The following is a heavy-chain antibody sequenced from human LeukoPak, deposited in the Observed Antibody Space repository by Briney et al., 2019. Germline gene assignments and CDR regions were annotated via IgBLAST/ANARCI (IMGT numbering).Heavy chain of an antibody. CDR1: GYTFTSYY. D-gene: IGHD1-1*01. J-gene: IGHJ4*02. CDR2: INPSGGST. V-gene: IGHV1-46*03. Sequence: ASVKVSCKASGYTFTSYYMHWVRQAPGQGLEWMGIINPSGGSTSFAHKFQGRVTLTRDTSTSTVYMELSSLRSEDTAVYFCAREGWKYLDYWGQGTLVTVSS. CDR3: AREGWKYLDY.